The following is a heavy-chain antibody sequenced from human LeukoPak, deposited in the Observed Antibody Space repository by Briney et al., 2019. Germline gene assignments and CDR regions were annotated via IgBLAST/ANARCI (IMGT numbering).Heavy chain of an antibody. V-gene: IGHV3-53*01. CDR2: IYSDNT. CDR3: AGRAGAYSHPYDY. D-gene: IGHD4/OR15-4a*01. Sequence: GGSLRLSCTVSGFTVSSNSMSWVRQAPGKGLEWVSFIYSDNTHYSDSVKGRFTISRDNSKNTLYLQMNSLRAEDTAVYYCAGRAGAYSHPYDYWGQGTLVSVSS. CDR1: GFTVSSNS. J-gene: IGHJ4*02.